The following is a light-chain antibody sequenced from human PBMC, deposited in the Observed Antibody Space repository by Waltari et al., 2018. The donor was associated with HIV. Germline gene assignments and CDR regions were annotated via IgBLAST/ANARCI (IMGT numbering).Light chain of an antibody. J-gene: IGKJ1*01. CDR3: QQYYSTPGA. CDR1: QSVLYSSNNNNY. V-gene: IGKV4-1*01. Sequence: DIVMTQSPDSLAVSLGERATINCKSSQSVLYSSNNNNYLAWYQQKPGQPPKLLIYWASTRESGVPDRFSGSGSGTDFTLTISSLQAEDVAVYYCQQYYSTPGAFGQGTKVEIK. CDR2: WAS.